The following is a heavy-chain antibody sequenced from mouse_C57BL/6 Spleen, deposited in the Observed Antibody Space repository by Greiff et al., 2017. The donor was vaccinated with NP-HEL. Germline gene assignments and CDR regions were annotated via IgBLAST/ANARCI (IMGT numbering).Heavy chain of an antibody. Sequence: VQLQQSGAELVKPGASVKMSCKASGYTFTSYTMHWVKQRPGQGLEWIGYINPSSGYTKYNQKFKDKATLTADKSSSTAYMQLSSLTSEDSAVYYCARKSTRASYWGQGTTLMVSS. CDR1: GYTFTSYT. D-gene: IGHD3-1*01. CDR2: INPSSGYT. J-gene: IGHJ2*01. CDR3: ARKSTRASY. V-gene: IGHV1-4*01.